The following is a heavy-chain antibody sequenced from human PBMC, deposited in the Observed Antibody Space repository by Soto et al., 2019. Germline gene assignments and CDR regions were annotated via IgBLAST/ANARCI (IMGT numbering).Heavy chain of an antibody. CDR1: GFTFSNYG. J-gene: IGHJ6*02. CDR3: ARGGYCSSTSCYTQRGGVERRLYYYYYGMDV. D-gene: IGHD2-2*02. CDR2: IWSDGSNK. Sequence: QVQLVESGRGVVQPGRSLRLSCAASGFTFSNYGMHWVRQAPGKGLEWVAVIWSDGSNKYYADSVKGRFTISRDNSKNPLYLQMNSVRAEDTAVYYCARGGYCSSTSCYTQRGGVERRLYYYYYGMDVWGQGTTVTVSS. V-gene: IGHV3-33*01.